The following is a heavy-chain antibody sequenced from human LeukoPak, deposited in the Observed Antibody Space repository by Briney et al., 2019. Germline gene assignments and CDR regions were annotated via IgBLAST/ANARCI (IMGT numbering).Heavy chain of an antibody. CDR2: ISAYNGNT. Sequence: GASVKVSCKASGYIFTSYYIHWVRQAPGQGLEWMGWISAYNGNTNYAQKLQGRVTMTTDTSTSTAYMELRSLRSDDTAVYYCARDLHVGRGVVLLYYYYYYMDVWGKGTTVTVSS. V-gene: IGHV1-18*04. CDR1: GYIFTSYY. J-gene: IGHJ6*03. D-gene: IGHD2-15*01. CDR3: ARDLHVGRGVVLLYYYYYYMDV.